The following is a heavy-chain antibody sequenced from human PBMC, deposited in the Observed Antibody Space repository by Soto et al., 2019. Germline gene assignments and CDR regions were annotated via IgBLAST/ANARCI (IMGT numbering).Heavy chain of an antibody. CDR2: IIPIFGTA. D-gene: IGHD4-17*01. J-gene: IGHJ3*02. V-gene: IGHV1-69*12. CDR3: ARSTLTTVVTYSNAFDI. Sequence: QVQLVQSGAEVKKPGSSVKVSCKASGGTFSSYAISWVRQAPGQGLEWMGGIIPIFGTANYAQKFQGRVTITADESTSTAYMELSSLRSEDTAVYYCARSTLTTVVTYSNAFDIWGQGTMVTVSS. CDR1: GGTFSSYA.